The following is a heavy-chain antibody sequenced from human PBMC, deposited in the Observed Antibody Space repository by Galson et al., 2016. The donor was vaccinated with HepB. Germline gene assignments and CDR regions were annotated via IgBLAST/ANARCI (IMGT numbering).Heavy chain of an antibody. V-gene: IGHV4-59*12. CDR1: GDSINYYS. D-gene: IGHD3-10*01. CDR2: ISYSGST. CDR3: ARDRSSGSGSFGY. J-gene: IGHJ4*02. Sequence: TLSLTCTVSGDSINYYSWSWIRQPPGKGLEWIGFISYSGSTNYNPSLKSRVTMLVDMSKNQFSLKLSSVTAADTAVYFCARDRSSGSGSFGYWGQGTLVTVSS.